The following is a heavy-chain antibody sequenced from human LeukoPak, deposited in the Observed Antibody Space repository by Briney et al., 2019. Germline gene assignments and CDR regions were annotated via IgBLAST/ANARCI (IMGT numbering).Heavy chain of an antibody. CDR1: GFTFSTYW. D-gene: IGHD3-16*01. CDR3: ARGGGLDV. Sequence: GGSLRLSCAASGFTFSTYWMNWARQAPGKGLEWVVSIKPSGSVKYYVNSVKGRFTISRDNAKNSLYLQMSNLRAEDTAVYFYARGGGLDVWGQGATVTVSS. CDR2: IKPSGSVK. J-gene: IGHJ6*02. V-gene: IGHV3-7*03.